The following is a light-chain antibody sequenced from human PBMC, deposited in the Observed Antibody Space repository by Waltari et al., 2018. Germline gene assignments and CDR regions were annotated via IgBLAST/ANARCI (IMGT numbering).Light chain of an antibody. CDR1: QSISTF. J-gene: IGKJ1*01. Sequence: DIQMTQSPSSLSASVGDRVTITCRASQSISTFLNWYQQKPGKAPELLIYAASSPQTGVPSRFSVSGSGTDFTLTISGLQPEDLATYYCQLSHRTPPTFGQGTKVEIK. CDR3: QLSHRTPPT. CDR2: AAS. V-gene: IGKV1-39*01.